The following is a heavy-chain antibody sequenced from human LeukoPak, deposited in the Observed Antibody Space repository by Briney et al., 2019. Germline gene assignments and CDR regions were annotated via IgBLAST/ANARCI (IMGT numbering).Heavy chain of an antibody. CDR3: ARVDRYYDSSGYQGTLFDY. CDR2: IYHSGST. Sequence: SETLSLTCTVSGGSISSGGYSWSWIRQPPGKGLEWIVYIYHSGSTYYNPSLKSRVTISVDRSKNQFSLKLSSVTAADTAVYYCARVDRYYDSSGYQGTLFDYWGQGTLVTVSS. J-gene: IGHJ4*02. D-gene: IGHD3-22*01. CDR1: GGSISSGGYS. V-gene: IGHV4-30-2*01.